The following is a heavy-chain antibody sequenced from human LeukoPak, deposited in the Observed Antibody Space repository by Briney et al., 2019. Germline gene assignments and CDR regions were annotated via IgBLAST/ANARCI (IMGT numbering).Heavy chain of an antibody. CDR2: IYCSGST. CDR3: ERGVVITFGGVADY. J-gene: IGHJ4*02. Sequence: SETLSLTCTVSGDSICGFYWIWIRQPPGEGLEGIGDIYCSGSTNYNPSLSRRVTISKDTYKNQFSLKLNSVTAADTAVYYCERGVVITFGGVADYWGQGTLVTVSS. D-gene: IGHD3-16*01. V-gene: IGHV4-59*01. CDR1: GDSICGFY.